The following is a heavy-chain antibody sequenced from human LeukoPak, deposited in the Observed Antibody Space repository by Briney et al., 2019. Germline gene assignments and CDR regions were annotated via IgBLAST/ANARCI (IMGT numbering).Heavy chain of an antibody. J-gene: IGHJ6*02. CDR2: ISYDGSNK. Sequence: GGSLRLSCAASGFTFSSYAMHWVRQAPGKGLEWMAVISYDGSNKYYADSVKGRFTISRDNSKNTLYLQMNSLRAEDTAVYYCARDRIGPVAAAGMIYYGMDVWGQGTTVTVSS. V-gene: IGHV3-30*04. D-gene: IGHD6-13*01. CDR3: ARDRIGPVAAAGMIYYGMDV. CDR1: GFTFSSYA.